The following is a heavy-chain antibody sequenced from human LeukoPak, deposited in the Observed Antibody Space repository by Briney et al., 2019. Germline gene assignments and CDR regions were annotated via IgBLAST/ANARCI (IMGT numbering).Heavy chain of an antibody. CDR3: ARDVETTLPSLDY. V-gene: IGHV1-2*02. CDR1: GYTFTGYY. D-gene: IGHD4-17*01. Sequence: ASVKVSCKASGYTFTGYYMHWVRQAPGQGLEWMGWINPNSGGTNYAQKFQGRVTTTRDTSISTAYMELSRLRSDDTAVYYCARDVETTLPSLDYWGQGTLVTVSS. CDR2: INPNSGGT. J-gene: IGHJ4*02.